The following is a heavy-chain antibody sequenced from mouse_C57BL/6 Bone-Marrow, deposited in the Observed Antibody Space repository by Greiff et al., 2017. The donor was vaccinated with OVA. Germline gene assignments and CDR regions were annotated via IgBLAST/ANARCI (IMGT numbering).Heavy chain of an antibody. J-gene: IGHJ2*01. Sequence: QVQLQQSGPGLVAPSQSLSITCTVSGFSLTSYAISWVRQPPGKGLEWLGVIWTGGGTNYNSALKSRLSISKDNSKSQVFLKMNSLQTDDTARYYCARNPLYYYLYYFGYWGQGTTLTVSS. V-gene: IGHV2-9-1*01. CDR3: ARNPLYYYLYYFGY. CDR1: GFSLTSYA. CDR2: IWTGGGT. D-gene: IGHD1-1*01.